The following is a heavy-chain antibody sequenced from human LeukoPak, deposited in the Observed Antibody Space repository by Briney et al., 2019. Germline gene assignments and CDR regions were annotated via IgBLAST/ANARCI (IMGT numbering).Heavy chain of an antibody. J-gene: IGHJ4*02. D-gene: IGHD3-9*01. CDR3: ATTTLVIGGSAY. V-gene: IGHV5-51*01. Sequence: GESLKISCKGSGYSFASYWIGWVRQMSGKGLEWMGIIYPGDSDTRYSPSFQGQVTISVDKSVSTAYLQWSSLKASDTAMYYCATTTLVIGGSAYWGQGTLVTVSS. CDR2: IYPGDSDT. CDR1: GYSFASYW.